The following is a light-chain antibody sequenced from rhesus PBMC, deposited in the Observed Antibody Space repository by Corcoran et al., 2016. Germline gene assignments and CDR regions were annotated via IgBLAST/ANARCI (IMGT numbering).Light chain of an antibody. CDR1: QGISSG. Sequence: DIQMTQSPSSLSASVGDTVTITCRASQGISSGVAWYQQKPGKAPKLLIYKAASLQSGVPSRFSGTGAGTDFTLTISILQSEDFATYYCPHYSIRPWTFGPGTKLDIK. CDR3: PHYSIRPWT. V-gene: IGKV1-22*01. J-gene: IGKJ3*01. CDR2: KAA.